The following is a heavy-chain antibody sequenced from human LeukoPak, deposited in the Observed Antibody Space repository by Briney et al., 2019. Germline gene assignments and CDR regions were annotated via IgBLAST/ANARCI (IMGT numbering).Heavy chain of an antibody. D-gene: IGHD5-24*01. CDR2: IYYSGST. V-gene: IGHV4-59*08. CDR3: ARHSRDGYIDFDN. Sequence: SETLSLTCTVSGGSISSYYWSWIRQPPGKRLEWIGHIYYSGSTYYNPSLKSRVTISVDTSKNQCSLKLSSVTAADTAVYYCARHSRDGYIDFDNWGQGTLVTVSS. J-gene: IGHJ4*02. CDR1: GGSISSYY.